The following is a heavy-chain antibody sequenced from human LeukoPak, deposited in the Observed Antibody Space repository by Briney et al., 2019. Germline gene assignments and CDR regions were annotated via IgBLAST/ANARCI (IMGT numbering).Heavy chain of an antibody. CDR3: ARDDRTYYEDSGPLDH. CDR1: GFTFSSCS. Sequence: GGSLRLSCAASGFTFSSCSMNWVRQAPGKGLEWVAVISYDGSNKYYADSVKGRFTISRDNSKNTLYLQMNSLRVEDTAVYYCARDDRTYYEDSGPLDHWGQGTLVTVSS. CDR2: ISYDGSNK. J-gene: IGHJ4*02. V-gene: IGHV3-30*03. D-gene: IGHD3-10*01.